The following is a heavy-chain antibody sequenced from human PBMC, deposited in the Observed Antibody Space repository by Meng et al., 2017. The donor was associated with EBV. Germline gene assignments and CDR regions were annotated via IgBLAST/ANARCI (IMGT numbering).Heavy chain of an antibody. D-gene: IGHD6-13*01. V-gene: IGHV1-69*06. CDR2: IIPIFGTA. J-gene: IGHJ4*02. CDR1: GGTFSSYA. Sequence: QWQVLQFGAEVKKPGASVKVSCKASGGTFSSYAISWVRQAPGQGLEWMGGIIPIFGTANYAQKFQGRVTITADKSTSTAYMELSSLRSEDTAVYYCARAEIAAAGRLDYWGQGTLVTVSS. CDR3: ARAEIAAAGRLDY.